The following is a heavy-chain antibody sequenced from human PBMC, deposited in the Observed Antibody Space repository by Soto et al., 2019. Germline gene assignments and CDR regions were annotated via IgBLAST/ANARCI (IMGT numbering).Heavy chain of an antibody. Sequence: ASVKVSCKASGYTFTSYDINWVRQATGQGLEWMGWLNPNSGNTGYAQKFQGRVTMTRNTSISTAYMELSSLRSEDTAVYYCARVGYCSGGSCYSFRDYNWFDPWGQGTLVTAPQ. CDR3: ARVGYCSGGSCYSFRDYNWFDP. J-gene: IGHJ5*02. V-gene: IGHV1-8*01. D-gene: IGHD2-15*01. CDR2: LNPNSGNT. CDR1: GYTFTSYD.